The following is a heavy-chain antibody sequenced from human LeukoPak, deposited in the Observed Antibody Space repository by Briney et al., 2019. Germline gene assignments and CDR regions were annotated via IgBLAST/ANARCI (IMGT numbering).Heavy chain of an antibody. CDR3: VVVAGTGWFDP. CDR1: GYTFTDYY. V-gene: IGHV1-69-2*01. Sequence: ASVKVSCKVSGYTFTDYYMHWVQQAPGKGLEWMGLVDPEDGETIYAEKFQGRVTITADTSTDTAYMELSSLRSEDTAVYYCVVVAGTGWFDPWGQGTLVTVSS. J-gene: IGHJ5*02. CDR2: VDPEDGET. D-gene: IGHD6-19*01.